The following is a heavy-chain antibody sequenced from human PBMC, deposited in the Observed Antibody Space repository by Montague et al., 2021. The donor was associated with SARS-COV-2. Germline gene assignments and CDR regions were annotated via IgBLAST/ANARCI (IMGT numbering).Heavy chain of an antibody. CDR1: GYSFTSYW. Sequence: QSGAEVKKPGESLKISCKGSGYSFTSYWIGWVRQMPGKGLEWMGIIYPGDSDTRYSPSFQGQVTISADKSINTAYLQWSSLKASDTAIYYCARVTDYYYDTSGYWDAFDIWGQGTMVTVSS. CDR3: ARVTDYYYDTSGYWDAFDI. V-gene: IGHV5-51*01. D-gene: IGHD3-22*01. J-gene: IGHJ3*02. CDR2: IYPGDSDT.